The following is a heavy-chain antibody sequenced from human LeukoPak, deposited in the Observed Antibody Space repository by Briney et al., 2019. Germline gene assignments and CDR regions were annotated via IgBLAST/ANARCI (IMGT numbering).Heavy chain of an antibody. CDR3: AKPTYSSGWYYFDY. V-gene: IGHV3-33*06. CDR1: GFTFSSYG. J-gene: IGHJ4*02. D-gene: IGHD6-19*01. Sequence: SGGSLRLSCAASGFTFSSYGMHWVRQAPGKGLEWVAAIWYDGSNKYYADSVKGRFTISRDNSKNTLYLQMNSLRAEDTAVYYCAKPTYSSGWYYFDYWGQGTLVTVSS. CDR2: IWYDGSNK.